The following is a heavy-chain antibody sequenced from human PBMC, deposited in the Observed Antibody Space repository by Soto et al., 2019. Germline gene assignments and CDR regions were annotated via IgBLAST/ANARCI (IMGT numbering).Heavy chain of an antibody. D-gene: IGHD3-3*01. CDR1: GFTYNTYG. CDR2: ISYDGNHK. J-gene: IGHJ4*02. Sequence: QVQLVESGGGVVQPGMSLRLSCAASGFTYNTYGMHWVRQAPDKELEWVAVISYDGNHKYYADYVKGRFTISRDNSKKTLSLQMNSLRTEDTAVYYCAKYMWMFGVVPQGTFDHWGQGTLVTVSS. V-gene: IGHV3-30*18. CDR3: AKYMWMFGVVPQGTFDH.